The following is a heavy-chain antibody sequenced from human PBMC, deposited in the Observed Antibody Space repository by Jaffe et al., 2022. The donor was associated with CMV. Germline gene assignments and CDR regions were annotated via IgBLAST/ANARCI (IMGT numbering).Heavy chain of an antibody. CDR1: GFTFSSYG. V-gene: IGHV3-33*01. CDR3: AREAFGEGVNWFDP. D-gene: IGHD3-10*01. J-gene: IGHJ5*02. CDR2: IWYDGSNK. Sequence: QVQLVESGGGVVQPGRSLRLSCAASGFTFSSYGMHWVRQAPGKGLEWVAVIWYDGSNKYYADSVKGRFTISRDNSKNTLYLQMNSLRAEDTAVYYCAREAFGEGVNWFDPWGQGTLVTVSS.